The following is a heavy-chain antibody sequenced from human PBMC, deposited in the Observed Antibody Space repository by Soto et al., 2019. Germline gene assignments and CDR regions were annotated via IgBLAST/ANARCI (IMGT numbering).Heavy chain of an antibody. V-gene: IGHV3-23*01. CDR1: GFTFSSYA. Sequence: GGSLRLSCAASGFTFSSYAMSWVRQAPGKGLEWVSAISGSGGSTYYADSVKGRFTISRDNSKNTLYLQMNSLRAEDTAVYYCAKENSRVRGVITRPFDYWGQGTLVTVPS. CDR2: ISGSGGST. CDR3: AKENSRVRGVITRPFDY. D-gene: IGHD3-10*01. J-gene: IGHJ4*02.